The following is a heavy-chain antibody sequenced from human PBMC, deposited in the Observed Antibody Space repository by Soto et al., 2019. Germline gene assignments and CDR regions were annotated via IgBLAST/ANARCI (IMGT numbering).Heavy chain of an antibody. V-gene: IGHV4-34*01. Sequence: SETLSLTCAVYGGSFSGYYWSWIRQPPGKGLEWIGEINHSGSTNYNPSLKSRVTISVDTSKNQFSLKLSSVTAADTAVYYCARKGWVTPKKYFQHWGQGTLVTVSS. CDR3: ARKGWVTPKKYFQH. CDR1: GGSFSGYY. CDR2: INHSGST. D-gene: IGHD2-21*02. J-gene: IGHJ1*01.